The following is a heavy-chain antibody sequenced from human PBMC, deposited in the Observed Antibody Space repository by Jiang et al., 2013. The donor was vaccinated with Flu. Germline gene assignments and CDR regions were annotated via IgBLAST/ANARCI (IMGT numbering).Heavy chain of an antibody. Sequence: SGFTFSSYAMHWVRQAPGKGLEWVAVISYDGSNKYYADSVKGRFTISRDNSKNTLYLQMNSLRAEDTAVYYCARGDYGGNWDYWGQGTLVTVSS. CDR2: ISYDGSNK. D-gene: IGHD4-23*01. CDR1: GFTFSSYA. CDR3: ARGDYGGNWDY. J-gene: IGHJ4*02. V-gene: IGHV3-30-3*01.